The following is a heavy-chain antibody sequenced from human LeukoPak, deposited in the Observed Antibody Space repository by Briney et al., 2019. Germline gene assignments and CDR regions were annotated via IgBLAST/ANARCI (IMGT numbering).Heavy chain of an antibody. Sequence: ASVKVPCKASGYTLTGYYMHWVRQAPGQGLEWMGWINPNSGGTNYAQKFQGRVTMTEDTSTDTAYMELSSLRSEDTAVYYCAADSPEFYYDSSGYSRWSDYWGQGTLVTVSS. CDR3: AADSPEFYYDSSGYSRWSDY. D-gene: IGHD3-22*01. CDR2: INPNSGGT. V-gene: IGHV1-2*02. CDR1: GYTLTGYY. J-gene: IGHJ4*02.